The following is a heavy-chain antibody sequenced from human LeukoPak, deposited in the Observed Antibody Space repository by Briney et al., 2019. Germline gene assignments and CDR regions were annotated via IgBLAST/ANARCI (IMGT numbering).Heavy chain of an antibody. Sequence: PSETLSLTCTVSNDSISPLYWGWIRQPSGKGLEFIGYIFYSGTTNFNPSLKSRVTLSVDTSKNQFSLRLNSVTAADTAVYYCARGGSAAKYYFDSWGQGTLVTVSS. D-gene: IGHD6-13*01. CDR3: ARGGSAAKYYFDS. J-gene: IGHJ4*02. CDR1: NDSISPLY. V-gene: IGHV4-59*11. CDR2: IFYSGTT.